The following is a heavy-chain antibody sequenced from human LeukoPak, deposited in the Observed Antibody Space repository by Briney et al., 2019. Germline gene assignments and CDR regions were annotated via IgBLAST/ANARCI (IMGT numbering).Heavy chain of an antibody. CDR2: ISSSGSTI. D-gene: IGHD3-3*01. CDR1: GFTFSTYS. CDR3: HDFWSAGRFDP. J-gene: IGHJ5*02. Sequence: PGGSLRLSCAASGFTFSTYSMNWVRQAPGKGLEWVSYISSSGSTIYYADSVKGRFTISRDNAKNSLYLQMNSLRAEDTAVYYCHDFWSAGRFDPWGQGTLVTVSS. V-gene: IGHV3-48*04.